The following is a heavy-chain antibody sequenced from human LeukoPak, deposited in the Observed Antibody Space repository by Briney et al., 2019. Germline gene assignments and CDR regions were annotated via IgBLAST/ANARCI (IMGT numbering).Heavy chain of an antibody. V-gene: IGHV4-39*01. CDR3: ARNTLRYFDWASSDY. Sequence: SETLSLTCTVSGGSISSSSYYWGWIRQPPGKGLEWIGSIYYSGSTYYNPSLKSRVTISVDTSKNQFSLKLSSVTAADTAVYYCARNTLRYFDWASSDYWGQGTLVTVSS. J-gene: IGHJ4*02. CDR1: GGSISSSSYY. CDR2: IYYSGST. D-gene: IGHD3-9*01.